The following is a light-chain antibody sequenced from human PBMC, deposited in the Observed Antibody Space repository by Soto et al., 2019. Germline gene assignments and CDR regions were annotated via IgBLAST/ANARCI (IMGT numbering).Light chain of an antibody. CDR1: QNIGTY. V-gene: IGKV4-1*01. Sequence: IQMTQSPSSLSASVADTVTASSRASQNIGTYLNWYQQKPGQPPKVVIYWASTRGSGVPDRFSGSGSGTDFTLTISSLQAEDVAVYYCQHYYSSPLTFGGGTKVDIK. J-gene: IGKJ4*01. CDR2: WAS. CDR3: QHYYSSPLT.